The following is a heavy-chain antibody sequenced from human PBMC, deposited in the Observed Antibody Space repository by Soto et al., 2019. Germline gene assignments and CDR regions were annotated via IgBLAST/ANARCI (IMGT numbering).Heavy chain of an antibody. CDR1: GGSISSYY. Sequence: SETLSLTCTVSGGSISSYYWSWIRQPPGKGLEWIGYIYYSGSTNYNPSLESRVTISVDTSKNQFSLKLSSVTAADTAVYYCARERRNYYGSAGSWFDPWGQGTLVTVSS. CDR2: IYYSGST. CDR3: ARERRNYYGSAGSWFDP. D-gene: IGHD3-10*01. V-gene: IGHV4-59*12. J-gene: IGHJ5*02.